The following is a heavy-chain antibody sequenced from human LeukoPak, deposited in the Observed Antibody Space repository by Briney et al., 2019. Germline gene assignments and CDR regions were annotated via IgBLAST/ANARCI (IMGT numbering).Heavy chain of an antibody. CDR3: ARGQKYRNGYTVTELGSGYFDY. CDR1: GGSFSGYY. Sequence: NPSETLSLTCAVYGGSFSGYYWSWIRQPPGKGLEWIGYIYYSGRTNYNPSLKSRVTISVDTSKNQFSLTLSSVTAADTAVYYCARGQKYRNGYTVTELGSGYFDYWGQGTLVTVSS. V-gene: IGHV4-59*01. J-gene: IGHJ4*02. D-gene: IGHD5-18*01. CDR2: IYYSGRT.